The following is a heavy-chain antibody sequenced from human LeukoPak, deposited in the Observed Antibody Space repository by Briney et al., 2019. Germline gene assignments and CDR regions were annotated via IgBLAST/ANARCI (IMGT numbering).Heavy chain of an antibody. D-gene: IGHD5-24*01. V-gene: IGHV4-39*07. Sequence: SETLSLTCTVSGASISSSNHYWGWIRQPPGKGLEWIGSIYYSGTTYYNPSLKSRVTISIDTSKKQFSLKLSSVTAADTAVYYCARVRREMATIYWYFDLWGRGALVSVSS. CDR2: IYYSGTT. CDR1: GASISSSNHY. J-gene: IGHJ2*01. CDR3: ARVRREMATIYWYFDL.